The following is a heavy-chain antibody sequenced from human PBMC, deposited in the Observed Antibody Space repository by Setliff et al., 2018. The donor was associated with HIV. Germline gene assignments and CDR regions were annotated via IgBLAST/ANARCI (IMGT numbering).Heavy chain of an antibody. CDR3: ARGRDDYNYDPFDI. CDR1: GYSISSSHW. V-gene: IGHV4-28*06. CDR2: IYYSGST. Sequence: SETLSLTCAVSGYSISSSHWWGWIRQPPGKGLEWIGYIYYSGSTNYNPSLKSRVTMSVDTSKNRFSLKLSSVTAFDTAVYYCARGRDDYNYDPFDIWGQGTMVTVSS. D-gene: IGHD4-4*01. J-gene: IGHJ3*02.